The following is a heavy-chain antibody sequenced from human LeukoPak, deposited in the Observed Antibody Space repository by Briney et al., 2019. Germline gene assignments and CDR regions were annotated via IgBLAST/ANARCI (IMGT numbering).Heavy chain of an antibody. CDR1: AGTFSSYA. Sequence: SVKASCKASAGTFSSYAISWVRQAPGQGLEWMGRIIPILGIANYAQKFQGRVTITADKSTSTAYMELSSLRSEDTAVYYCARGQSRGAFDIWGQGTMVAVSS. CDR3: ARGQSRGAFDI. CDR2: IIPILGIA. J-gene: IGHJ3*02. V-gene: IGHV1-69*04. D-gene: IGHD2-2*01.